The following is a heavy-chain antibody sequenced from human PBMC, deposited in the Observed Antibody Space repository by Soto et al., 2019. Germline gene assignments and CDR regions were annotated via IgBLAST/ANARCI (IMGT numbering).Heavy chain of an antibody. D-gene: IGHD1-26*01. CDR2: ISPYNGNT. V-gene: IGHV1-18*01. J-gene: IGHJ1*01. CDR1: GYTFTSCG. Sequence: QVQLVQSGAEVKKPGASVKVSCRASGYTFTSCGISWVRQAPGEGVEWMGWISPYNGNTNYAQQLQGRVTMTTDTSTSTAYMELRSLRSDDTAAYYCARGGEPLPEYFHHWGQGTLVTVSS. CDR3: ARGGEPLPEYFHH.